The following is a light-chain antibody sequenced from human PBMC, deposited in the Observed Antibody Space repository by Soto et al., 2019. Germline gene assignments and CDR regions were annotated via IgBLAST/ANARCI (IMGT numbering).Light chain of an antibody. J-gene: IGKJ2*01. CDR3: QQYGSSPYT. CDR1: QSVRSSY. V-gene: IGKV3-20*01. Sequence: EIVLTQSPGTLSLSPGERATFSCRASQSVRSSYLAWYQHKPGQAPRLLIYGASNRATGIPDRLSGSGSGTDVTLTISRLEPEDFAVYYCQQYGSSPYTFGQGTKLEMK. CDR2: GAS.